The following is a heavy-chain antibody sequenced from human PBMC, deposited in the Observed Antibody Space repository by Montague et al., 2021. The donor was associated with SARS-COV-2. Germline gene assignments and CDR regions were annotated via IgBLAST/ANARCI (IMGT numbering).Heavy chain of an antibody. CDR2: TYYRSKWYN. V-gene: IGHV6-1*01. J-gene: IGHJ4*02. CDR1: GDSVSSNIAT. CDR3: ARIPVGSKYYFDF. D-gene: IGHD2-2*01. Sequence: CAISGDSVSSNIATWNWIRQSPSRGLEWLGRTYYRSKWYNDYAKSVKSRITIDPDTSKHQFSLHLNSVTPEDTAVYYCARIPVGSKYYFDFWGQGTPVTVSS.